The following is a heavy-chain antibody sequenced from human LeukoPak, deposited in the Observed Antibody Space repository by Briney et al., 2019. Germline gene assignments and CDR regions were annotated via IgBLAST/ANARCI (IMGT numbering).Heavy chain of an antibody. Sequence: GGSLRRSCAASGFTFSSHCMNWARQAPGKGLEWVANIKQDGSEKYYVDSVKGRFTISRDNAKNSLYLQMNSLRAEDTAVYYCARGTAAGVINWGIDYWGQGTLVTVSS. D-gene: IGHD3-16*02. CDR2: IKQDGSEK. J-gene: IGHJ4*02. CDR1: GFTFSSHC. CDR3: ARGTAAGVINWGIDY. V-gene: IGHV3-7*01.